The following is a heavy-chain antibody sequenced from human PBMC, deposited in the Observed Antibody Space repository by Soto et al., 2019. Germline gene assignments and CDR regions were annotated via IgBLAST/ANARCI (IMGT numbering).Heavy chain of an antibody. CDR2: ILSNDET. V-gene: IGHV2-26*01. CDR1: GFSLNNARVA. CDR3: ARGLAPKRYYFDY. Sequence: QVTLKESGPVVVKPTETLTLTCTVSGFSLNNARVAVSWIRQPPGKALEWLAHILSNDETSYNTSLRSSLTISPGISKSQVFLTMTHMDPEDAATYYCARGLAPKRYYFDYWGQGALVTVSS. J-gene: IGHJ4*02.